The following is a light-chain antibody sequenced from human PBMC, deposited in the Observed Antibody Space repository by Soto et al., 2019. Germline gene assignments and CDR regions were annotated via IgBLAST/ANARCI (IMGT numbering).Light chain of an antibody. CDR1: QSISSW. Sequence: DIQITQSLSTLFAYVGYRVTITYRASQSISSWLAWYQQTQGKAPKILIYDASSLESGVPSRFRGSGSGTEFTLTISRLQPDDFETYYCQQYNSYSWTFGQGTKVEI. CDR2: DAS. V-gene: IGKV1-5*01. CDR3: QQYNSYSWT. J-gene: IGKJ1*01.